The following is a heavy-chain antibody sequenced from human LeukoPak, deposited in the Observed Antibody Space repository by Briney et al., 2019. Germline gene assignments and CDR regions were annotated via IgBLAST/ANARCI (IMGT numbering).Heavy chain of an antibody. CDR1: GFTFSSYS. V-gene: IGHV3-21*01. J-gene: IGHJ6*03. CDR3: ARDARASSTSNYYYMDV. CDR2: ISSSSSYI. Sequence: GGSLRLSCAASGFTFSSYSMNWVRQAPGKGLEWVSSISSSSSYIYYADSVKGRFTISRDNAKNSLYLQMNSLRAEDTAVYYCARDARASSTSNYYYMDVWGKGTTVTVSS. D-gene: IGHD2-2*01.